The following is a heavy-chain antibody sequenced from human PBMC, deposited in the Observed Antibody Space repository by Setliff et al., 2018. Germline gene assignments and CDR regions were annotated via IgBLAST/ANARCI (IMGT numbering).Heavy chain of an antibody. CDR2: IHYSGST. J-gene: IGHJ4*02. D-gene: IGHD2-15*01. CDR1: GDSISGDY. V-gene: IGHV4-59*01. CDR3: ARTRYGLGGRPY. Sequence: SETLSLTCTVSGDSISGDYWSWIRQPPGKGLEWIGFIHYSGSTNYNPSLKSRVTISLDTPKNQFSLRLSSVTAADTAVYYCARTRYGLGGRPYWGQGTQVTVSS.